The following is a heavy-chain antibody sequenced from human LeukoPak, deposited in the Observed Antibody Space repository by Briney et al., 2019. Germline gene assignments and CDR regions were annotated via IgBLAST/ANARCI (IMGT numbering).Heavy chain of an antibody. V-gene: IGHV1-69*13. CDR1: GGTFSSYA. CDR3: ARDSSSSLDYFDY. D-gene: IGHD6-13*01. J-gene: IGHJ4*02. CDR2: IIPIFGTA. Sequence: SVKVSCKASGGTFSSYAISWVRQAPGQGLEWMGGIIPIFGTANYAQKFQDRVTITADESTSTAYMELSSLRSEGTAVYYCARDSSSSLDYFDYWGQGTLVTVSS.